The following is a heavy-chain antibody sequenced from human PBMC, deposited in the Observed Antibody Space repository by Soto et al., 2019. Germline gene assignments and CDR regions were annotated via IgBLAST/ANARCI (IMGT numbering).Heavy chain of an antibody. J-gene: IGHJ4*02. V-gene: IGHV4-39*01. CDR1: GGSISSSSYY. CDR2: IYYSGST. Sequence: QLQLQESGPGLVKPSETLSLTCTVSGGSISSSSYYWGWIRQPPGKGLEWIGSIYYSGSTYYNPSLKSRVTISVDTSKNQFSLKLSSVTAADTAVYYCARRIAAAGRRIDYWGQGTLVTVSS. CDR3: ARRIAAAGRRIDY. D-gene: IGHD6-13*01.